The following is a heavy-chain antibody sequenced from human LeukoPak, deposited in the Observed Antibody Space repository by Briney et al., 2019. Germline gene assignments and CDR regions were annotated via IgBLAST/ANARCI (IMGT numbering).Heavy chain of an antibody. CDR2: IYTSGST. CDR1: GGSISSGSYY. V-gene: IGHV4-61*02. D-gene: IGHD2-2*01. Sequence: PSQTLSLTCTVSGGSISSGSYYWSWIRQPAGKGLEWIGRIYTSGSTNYNPSLKSRVTISVDTSKNQFSLKLSSVTAADTAVYYCARDQLVPAASHTYYYYYMDVWGKGTTVTVSS. CDR3: ARDQLVPAASHTYYYYYMDV. J-gene: IGHJ6*03.